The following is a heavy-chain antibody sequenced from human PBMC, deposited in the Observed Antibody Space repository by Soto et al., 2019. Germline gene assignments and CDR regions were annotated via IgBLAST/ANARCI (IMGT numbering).Heavy chain of an antibody. J-gene: IGHJ4*02. CDR3: ARGYDYGDYGYDY. CDR2: ISGSGGST. D-gene: IGHD4-17*01. Sequence: EVQLLESGGGLVQPGGSLRLSCAASGFTFSSYVMSWVRQAPGKGLEWVSAISGSGGSTYYADSVKGRFTISRDNSKNTLYLQFNSLRAEDTAVYYCARGYDYGDYGYDYWGQGTLVSVSS. CDR1: GFTFSSYV. V-gene: IGHV3-23*01.